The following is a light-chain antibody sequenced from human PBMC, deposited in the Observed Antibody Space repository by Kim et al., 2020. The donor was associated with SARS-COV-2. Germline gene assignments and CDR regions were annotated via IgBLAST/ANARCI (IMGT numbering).Light chain of an antibody. J-gene: IGKJ5*01. CDR2: AAS. V-gene: IGKV1-16*02. CDR3: QQYNGYPIT. Sequence: ASVGDRVTITCRASQDIDTYLAWFQHKPGKPPKSLIYAASILQSGVPSKFNGSGSGTDFTLTISSLQPEEFATYYCQQYNGYPITFGQGTRLEIK. CDR1: QDIDTY.